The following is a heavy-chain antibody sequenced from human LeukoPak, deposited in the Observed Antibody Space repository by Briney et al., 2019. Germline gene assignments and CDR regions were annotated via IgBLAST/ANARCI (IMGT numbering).Heavy chain of an antibody. CDR1: GGFTSSYN. J-gene: IGHJ3*02. CDR3: ARSRIAVGWRGGDAFYS. D-gene: IGHD6-19*01. Sequence: SETQSLTCTVAGGFTSSYNWSWRRPPRRERLGRSGYNYYSGSTNYNPNLQSWVTISVDTSKNPFSLKLSSVTAADTAVYYCARSRIAVGWRGGDAFYSWGQQTMVTV. CDR2: NYYSGST. V-gene: IGHV4-59*01.